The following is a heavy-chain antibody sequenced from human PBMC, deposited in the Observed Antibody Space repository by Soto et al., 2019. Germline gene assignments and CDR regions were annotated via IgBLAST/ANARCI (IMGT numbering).Heavy chain of an antibody. V-gene: IGHV4-59*02. CDR1: GGSGSGYH. J-gene: IGHJ4*02. CDR3: ASGLTNISFFDH. CDR2: IYHSGTT. D-gene: IGHD3-16*02. Sequence: QVQLQESGPRLVKPSETLSLTCTVSGGSGSGYHWNWVRQPPGKTLEWIGHIYHSGTTNYNPSLKRRITLATDTSKTQFSLKLNSVSAADTAVYYCASGLTNISFFDHWGQGTLVTVSS.